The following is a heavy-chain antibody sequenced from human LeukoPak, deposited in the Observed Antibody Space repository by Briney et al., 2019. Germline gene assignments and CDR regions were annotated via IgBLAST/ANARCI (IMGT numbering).Heavy chain of an antibody. V-gene: IGHV5-51*01. CDR1: GYSFTTNW. CDR3: ARRSSGLDY. CDR2: IYPGDSDT. Sequence: GASLQISCKASGYSFTTNWIGWVRQMPGKGLEWMGIIYPGDSDTRYSPSFQAQVTISADKSINTAYLQWSSLKASDTAMYYCARRSSGLDYWGQGSLVTVSS. J-gene: IGHJ4*02. D-gene: IGHD6-19*01.